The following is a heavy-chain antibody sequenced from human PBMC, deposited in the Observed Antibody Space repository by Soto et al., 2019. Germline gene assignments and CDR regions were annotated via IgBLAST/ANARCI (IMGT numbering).Heavy chain of an antibody. CDR3: AKFSAPSLYSISSVPDY. CDR2: ISGSGGST. D-gene: IGHD6-6*01. V-gene: IGHV3-23*01. J-gene: IGHJ4*02. CDR1: GFTFSSYA. Sequence: PGGSLRLSCAASGFTFSSYAMTWVRQAPGKGLEWVSAISGSGGSTYYADSVKGRFTISRDNSKNTLYLQMNSLRPEDTAVYYCAKFSAPSLYSISSVPDYWGQGTLVTVSS.